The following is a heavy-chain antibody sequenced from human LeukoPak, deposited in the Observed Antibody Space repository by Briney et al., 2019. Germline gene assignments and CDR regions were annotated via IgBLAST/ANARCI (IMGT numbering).Heavy chain of an antibody. CDR2: IKQDGSEK. D-gene: IGHD3-9*01. V-gene: IGHV3-7*01. Sequence: GGSLRLSCAASGFTFGSYWMSWVRQAPGKGLEWVANIKQDGSEKYYVASVKGRFTISRDSAKNSLYLQMNSLRAEDTAVYYCARMDGIRYFDWLLYFDYWGQGTLVIVSS. J-gene: IGHJ4*02. CDR3: ARMDGIRYFDWLLYFDY. CDR1: GFTFGSYW.